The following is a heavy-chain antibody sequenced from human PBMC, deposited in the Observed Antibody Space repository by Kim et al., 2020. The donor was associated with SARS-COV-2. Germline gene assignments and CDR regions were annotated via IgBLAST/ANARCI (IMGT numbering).Heavy chain of an antibody. D-gene: IGHD5-12*01. CDR1: GYTLTELS. J-gene: IGHJ4*02. CDR3: ATVAKSGYDYLLNFDY. Sequence: ASVKVSCKVSGYTLTELSMHWVRQAPGKGLEWMGGFDPEDSETIYAQKFQGRVTMTEDTSTDTAYMELSSLRSEDTAVYYCATVAKSGYDYLLNFDYWGQGTLVTVSS. CDR2: FDPEDSET. V-gene: IGHV1-24*01.